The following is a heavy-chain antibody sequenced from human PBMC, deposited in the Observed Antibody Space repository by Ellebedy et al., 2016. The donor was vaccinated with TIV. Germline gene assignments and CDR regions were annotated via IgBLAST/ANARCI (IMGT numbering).Heavy chain of an antibody. CDR1: GGSISSRSYY. J-gene: IGHJ5*02. CDR3: ARTLPYCGGDCYPTNWFDP. V-gene: IGHV4-39*07. D-gene: IGHD2-21*02. Sequence: SETLSLTCTVSGGSISSRSYYWGWIRQSPGKGLEWIGSISYSGSTYYNPSLKSRVTMSVDTSKNQFSLKLTSVTAADTAVYYCARTLPYCGGDCYPTNWFDPWGQGTLVTVSS. CDR2: ISYSGST.